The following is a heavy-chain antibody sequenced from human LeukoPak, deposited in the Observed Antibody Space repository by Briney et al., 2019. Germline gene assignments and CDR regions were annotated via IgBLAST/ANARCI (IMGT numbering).Heavy chain of an antibody. V-gene: IGHV4-59*01. D-gene: IGHD2-21*01. CDR1: GGSISSYY. J-gene: IGHJ4*02. Sequence: PPETLSLTCTVSGGSISSYYWSWIRQPPGKGLEWIGYIYYSGSTNYNPSLKSRVTISVDTSKNQFSLKLSSVTAADTAVYYCARALFYYFDYWGQGTLVTVSS. CDR2: IYYSGST. CDR3: ARALFYYFDY.